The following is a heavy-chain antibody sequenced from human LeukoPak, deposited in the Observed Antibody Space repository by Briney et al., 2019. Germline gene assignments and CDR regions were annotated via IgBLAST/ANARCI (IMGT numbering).Heavy chain of an antibody. CDR3: ARVEEGYGSGRRENYYYYYMDV. CDR2: IYYSGST. CDR1: GGSISSYY. Sequence: SETLSLTCTVSGGSISSYYWSWIRQPPGKGLEWIGYIYYSGSTNSNPSPKSRVIISVDTSKNQFSLKLSSVTAADTAVYYCARVEEGYGSGRRENYYYYYMDVWGKGTTVTISS. D-gene: IGHD3-10*01. J-gene: IGHJ6*03. V-gene: IGHV4-59*01.